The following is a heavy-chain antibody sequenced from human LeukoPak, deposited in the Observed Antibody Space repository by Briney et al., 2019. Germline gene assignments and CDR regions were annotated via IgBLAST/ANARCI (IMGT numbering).Heavy chain of an antibody. CDR3: ARVTHDILTGYYVDY. CDR1: GGSISSGGYY. J-gene: IGHJ4*02. D-gene: IGHD3-9*01. CDR2: IYHSGST. Sequence: SETLSLTCTVSGGSISSGGYYWSWIRQPPGKGLEWIGYIYHSGSTYYNPSLKSRVTISVDRSKNQFSLKLSSVTAADTAVYYCARVTHDILTGYYVDYWGQGTLVTVSS. V-gene: IGHV4-30-2*01.